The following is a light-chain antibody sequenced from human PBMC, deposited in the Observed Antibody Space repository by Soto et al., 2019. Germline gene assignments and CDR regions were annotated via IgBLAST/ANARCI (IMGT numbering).Light chain of an antibody. J-gene: IGLJ1*01. Sequence: QSVLTQPASVSGSPGQSITISCTGTSSDVGGYNYVSWYQQHPGKAPKLMIYEVSNRPSGVSNRFSGSKSANTASLTISGLQAEDEADYFCSSDGSTSTRYVFGTGTKVTVL. CDR2: EVS. CDR3: SSDGSTSTRYV. V-gene: IGLV2-14*01. CDR1: SSDVGGYNY.